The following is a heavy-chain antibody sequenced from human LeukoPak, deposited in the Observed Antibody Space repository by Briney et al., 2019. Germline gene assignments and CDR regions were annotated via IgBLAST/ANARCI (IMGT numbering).Heavy chain of an antibody. CDR3: ARMGYAVDIGAFDI. CDR1: GGSISSSSYY. V-gene: IGHV4-39*01. CDR2: IYYSGSI. J-gene: IGHJ3*02. Sequence: SETLSLTCTVSGGSISSSSYYWGWIRQPPGKGLEWIGSIYYSGSIYYNPSLKSRVTISVDTSKNQFPLKLSSVTAADTAVYYCARMGYAVDIGAFDIWGQGTMVTVSS. D-gene: IGHD2-2*03.